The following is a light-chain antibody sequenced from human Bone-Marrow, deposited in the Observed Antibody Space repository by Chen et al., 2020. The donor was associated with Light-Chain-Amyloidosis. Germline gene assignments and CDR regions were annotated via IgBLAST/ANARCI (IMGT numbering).Light chain of an antibody. V-gene: IGKV3-15*01. CDR1: QSIGSN. J-gene: IGKJ1*01. CDR2: GAA. CDR3: QQYNQWPWT. Sequence: EIVMTQSPATLSVSPGERATLSCRASQSIGSNLAWYQQKPGQAPRLLIYGAATRATDIPARFSGSGSGTEFTLTISSLQSEDFAVYYCQQYNQWPWTFGQGTTVEIK.